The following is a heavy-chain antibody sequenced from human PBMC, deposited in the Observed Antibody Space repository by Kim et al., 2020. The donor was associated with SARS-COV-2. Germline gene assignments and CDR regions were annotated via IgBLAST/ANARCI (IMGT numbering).Heavy chain of an antibody. CDR2: ISGSGGST. J-gene: IGHJ5*02. D-gene: IGHD3-9*01. V-gene: IGHV3-23*01. CDR1: GFTFSSYA. CDR3: AKVGAGLYDILTGPHKRDWFDP. Sequence: GGSLRLSCAASGFTFSSYAMSWVRQAPGKGLEWVSAISGSGGSTYYADSVKGRFTISRDNSKNTLYLQMNSLRAEDTAVYYCAKVGAGLYDILTGPHKRDWFDPWGQGTLVTVSS.